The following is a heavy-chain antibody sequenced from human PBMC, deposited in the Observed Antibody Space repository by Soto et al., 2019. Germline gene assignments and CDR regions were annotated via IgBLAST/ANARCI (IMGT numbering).Heavy chain of an antibody. CDR2: ISASGGST. D-gene: IGHD1-26*01. J-gene: IGHJ4*02. Sequence: HPGGSLRLSCAASGFIFSNYAMGWVRQAPGKGLEWVSGISASGGSTYYAASMKGRFTISRDNSKNALHMQLNSLTAVDTAKYYCAKAKGWELPDEGFDFWGQGTPVTVSS. CDR1: GFIFSNYA. CDR3: AKAKGWELPDEGFDF. V-gene: IGHV3-23*01.